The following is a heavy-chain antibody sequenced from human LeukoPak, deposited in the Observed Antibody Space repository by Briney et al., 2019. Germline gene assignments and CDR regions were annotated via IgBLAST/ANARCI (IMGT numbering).Heavy chain of an antibody. CDR2: ISGSGGST. D-gene: IGHD3-3*01. V-gene: IGHV3-23*01. J-gene: IGHJ3*02. CDR1: GFTFSSYA. CDR3: AKDEVRFFYLLSAFDI. Sequence: GGSLRLSCAASGFTFSSYAMSWVRQAPGKGLEWVSAISGSGGSTYYADSVKGRFTISRDNSKNTLYLQMNSLRAEDTAVYYCAKDEVRFFYLLSAFDILGQGTNVTVSS.